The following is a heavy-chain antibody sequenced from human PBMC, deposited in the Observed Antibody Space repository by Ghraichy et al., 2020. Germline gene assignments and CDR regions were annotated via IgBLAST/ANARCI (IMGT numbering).Heavy chain of an antibody. CDR3: ASPWDGYFDY. CDR2: IYHSGST. V-gene: IGHV4-4*02. CDR1: GGSISSSNW. D-gene: IGHD1-26*01. J-gene: IGHJ4*02. Sequence: ESLNISCAVSGGSISSSNWWSWVRQPPGKGLEWIGEIYHSGSTNYNPSLKSRVTISVDKSKNQFSLKLSSVTAADTAVYYCASPWDGYFDYWGQGTLVTVSS.